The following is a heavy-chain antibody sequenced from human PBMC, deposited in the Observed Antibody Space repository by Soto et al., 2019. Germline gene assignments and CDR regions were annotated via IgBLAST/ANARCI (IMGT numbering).Heavy chain of an antibody. CDR3: ARDSDGSSPGEDY. CDR2: IIPIFGTA. CDR1: GGTFSSYA. D-gene: IGHD1-26*01. Sequence: SVKVSCKASGGTFSSYAISWVLQAPGQGLEWMGGIIPIFGTANYAQKFQGRVTITADESTSTAYMELSSLRSEDTAVYYCARDSDGSSPGEDYWGQGTLVTVSS. V-gene: IGHV1-69*13. J-gene: IGHJ4*02.